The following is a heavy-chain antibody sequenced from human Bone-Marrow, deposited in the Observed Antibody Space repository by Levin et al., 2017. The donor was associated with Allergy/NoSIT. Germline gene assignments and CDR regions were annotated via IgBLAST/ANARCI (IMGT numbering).Heavy chain of an antibody. Sequence: SETLSLTCSVSVDSFTSYYWTWIRQSPGKGLEWIGFIYYSGTTKNNPSLKSRVYMSVDTSRKQFSLQLTSVTTADTAVYYCAATTKVGTDAFDFWGQGTVVTVSS. CDR3: AATTKVGTDAFDF. CDR1: VDSFTSYY. J-gene: IGHJ3*01. CDR2: IYYSGTT. D-gene: IGHD1-26*01. V-gene: IGHV4-59*01.